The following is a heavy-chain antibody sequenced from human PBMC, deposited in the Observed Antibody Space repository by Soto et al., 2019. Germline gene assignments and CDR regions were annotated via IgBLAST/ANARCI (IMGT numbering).Heavy chain of an antibody. J-gene: IGHJ5*02. CDR2: IIPIFGTS. CDR1: GGTFSSYA. V-gene: IGHV1-69*12. D-gene: IGHD3-22*01. CDR3: ARESGPSSGYYPYWFDP. Sequence: QVQLVQSGAEVKKPGSSVKVSCKASGGTFSSYAITWVRQAPGQGLEWIGGIIPIFGTSNYAQKLQGRITIPADASTSKAYRELSRLRSEDTAVHYCARESGPSSGYYPYWFDPWGQGTLVTVSS.